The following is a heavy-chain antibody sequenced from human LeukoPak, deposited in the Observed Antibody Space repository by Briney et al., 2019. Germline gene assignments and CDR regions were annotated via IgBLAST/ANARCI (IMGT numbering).Heavy chain of an antibody. CDR1: GYTFTSYY. Sequence: ASVKVSCKASGYTFTSYYIHWVRQAPGQGLEWLGIINPSGGSTSYAQKFQGRVTMTRDTSTTTVYMELSSLRSEDTAVYYCAGGGLYSSSSDWMSAWFDPWGQGTLVTVSS. J-gene: IGHJ5*02. V-gene: IGHV1-46*01. D-gene: IGHD6-6*01. CDR3: AGGGLYSSSSDWMSAWFDP. CDR2: INPSGGST.